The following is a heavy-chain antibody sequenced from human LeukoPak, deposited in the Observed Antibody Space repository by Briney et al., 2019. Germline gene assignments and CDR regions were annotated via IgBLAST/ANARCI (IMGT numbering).Heavy chain of an antibody. CDR1: GFTFSSYT. J-gene: IGHJ5*02. Sequence: GGSLRLSCAASGFTFSSYTMNWVRQAPGKGLEWVSSISSSSSYIYYADSVKGRFTISRDSAKNSLYLQMNSLRAEDTAVYYCGKRRSGKDDFWRGYYTNYFHPWGQGTRVNVSS. V-gene: IGHV3-21*01. CDR2: ISSSSSYI. D-gene: IGHD3-3*01. CDR3: GKRRSGKDDFWRGYYTNYFHP.